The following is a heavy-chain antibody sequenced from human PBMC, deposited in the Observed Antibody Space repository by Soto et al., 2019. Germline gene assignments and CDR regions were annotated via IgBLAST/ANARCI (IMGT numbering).Heavy chain of an antibody. CDR2: IYYSGST. Sequence: SETLSLTCTVSGGSISSGGYYWSWIRQHPGKGLEWIGYIYYSGSTYYNPSLKSRVTISVDTSKNQFSLKLSSVTAADTAVYYCARHMDGYNFYYYYGMDVWGQGTTVTVS. J-gene: IGHJ6*02. D-gene: IGHD5-12*01. V-gene: IGHV4-31*03. CDR1: GGSISSGGYY. CDR3: ARHMDGYNFYYYYGMDV.